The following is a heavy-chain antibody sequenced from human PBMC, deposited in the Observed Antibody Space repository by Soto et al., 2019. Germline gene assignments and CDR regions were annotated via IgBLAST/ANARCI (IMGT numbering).Heavy chain of an antibody. CDR1: GFTFSSYA. Sequence: QVQLVESGGGVVQPGRSLRLSCAASGFTFSSYAMHWVRQAPGKGLEWVAVISYDGSNKYYADSVKGRFTISRDNSKNSLYLQMNSLRAEDTAVYYCARANWNDSPIAYWGQGTLVTVSS. CDR2: ISYDGSNK. D-gene: IGHD1-1*01. CDR3: ARANWNDSPIAY. V-gene: IGHV3-30-3*01. J-gene: IGHJ4*02.